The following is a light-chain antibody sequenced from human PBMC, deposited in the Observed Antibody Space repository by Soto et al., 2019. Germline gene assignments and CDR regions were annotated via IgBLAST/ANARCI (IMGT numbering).Light chain of an antibody. V-gene: IGKV3-20*01. CDR3: QQYGSSPRT. J-gene: IGKJ1*01. CDR1: QSVSSSY. Sequence: EIVLTQSPDTLSLSPGERATLSCRASQSVSSSYLVWYQQKPGQPPRLLIYGASSRATGIPDRFSGSGSGTDFTLTISRLEPEDFAVYYCQQYGSSPRTFGQGTKVDIK. CDR2: GAS.